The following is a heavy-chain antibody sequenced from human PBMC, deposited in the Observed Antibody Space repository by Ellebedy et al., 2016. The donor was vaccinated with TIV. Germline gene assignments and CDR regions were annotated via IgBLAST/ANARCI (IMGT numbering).Heavy chain of an antibody. J-gene: IGHJ4*02. Sequence: MPSETLSLTCTVSGASISGSYWSWARQPAGKGLEWIGRIYPTGNTNYNPSLKSRVTMSADTSTNQLSLRLGSVTAADSAIYYCSTDLYLYTSSPEWGQGILVSVSS. V-gene: IGHV4-4*07. D-gene: IGHD2-2*02. CDR3: STDLYLYTSSPE. CDR1: GASISGSY. CDR2: IYPTGNT.